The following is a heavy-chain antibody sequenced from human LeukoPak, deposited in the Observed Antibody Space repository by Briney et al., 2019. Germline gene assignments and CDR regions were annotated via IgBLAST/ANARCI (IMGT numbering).Heavy chain of an antibody. CDR2: IYYSGST. D-gene: IGHD3-22*01. V-gene: IGHV4-39*01. Sequence: PSETLSLTCIVSGGSISSSGYYWGWIRQPPGKGLEWIVSIYYSGSTYYNPSLKSRVTISVDTSKNQFSLNLRSVTAGDTAVYYCARLLEYYDSRGYFDYWGQGTPVTVSS. J-gene: IGHJ4*02. CDR3: ARLLEYYDSRGYFDY. CDR1: GGSISSSGYY.